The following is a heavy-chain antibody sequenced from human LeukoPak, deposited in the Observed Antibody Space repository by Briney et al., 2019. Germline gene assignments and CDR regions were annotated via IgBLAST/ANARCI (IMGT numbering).Heavy chain of an antibody. V-gene: IGHV4-59*01. CDR2: IYYSGST. CDR3: ASSVVVPSAADY. CDR1: GGSISSYY. D-gene: IGHD2-2*01. Sequence: PSETLSLTYTVSGGSISSYYWSWIRQPPGKGLEWIGYIYYSGSTNYNPSLKSRVTISVDTSKNQFSLKLSSVTAADTAVYYCASSVVVPSAADYWGQGTLVTVSS. J-gene: IGHJ4*02.